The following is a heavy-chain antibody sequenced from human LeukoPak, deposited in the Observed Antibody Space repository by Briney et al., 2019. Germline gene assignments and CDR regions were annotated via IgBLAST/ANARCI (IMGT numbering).Heavy chain of an antibody. CDR1: GFTFSSYE. CDR2: INHSGST. J-gene: IGHJ6*03. CDR3: ARRAFWYYGSGSYYYYYMDV. V-gene: IGHV4-34*01. D-gene: IGHD3-10*01. Sequence: GSLRLSCAASGFTFSSYEMNWVRQAPGKGLEWIGEINHSGSTNYNPSLKSRVTISVDTSKNQFSLKLSSVTAADTAVYYCARRAFWYYGSGSYYYYYMDVWGKGTTVTISS.